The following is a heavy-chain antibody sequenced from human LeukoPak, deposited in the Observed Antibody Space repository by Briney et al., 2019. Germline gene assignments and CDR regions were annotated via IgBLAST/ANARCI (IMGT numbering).Heavy chain of an antibody. CDR2: IDWDDGK. J-gene: IGHJ4*02. D-gene: IGHD5-18*01. V-gene: IGHV2-70*11. CDR3: ARENNYGYDY. CDR1: GFSLSTSGMY. Sequence: SGPTLVNPTRTLTLTCTCSGFSLSTSGMYVSWIRQPPGKALEWLARIDWDDGKYYSTSLKTRLTISKDTSKNQVVLTMTNMDPVDTATYYCARENNYGYDYWGQGTLVTVS.